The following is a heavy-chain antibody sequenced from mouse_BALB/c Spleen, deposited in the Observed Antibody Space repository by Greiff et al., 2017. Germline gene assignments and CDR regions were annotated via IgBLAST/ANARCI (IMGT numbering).Heavy chain of an antibody. CDR2: ISSGSSTI. V-gene: IGHV5-17*02. J-gene: IGHJ4*01. CDR1: GFTFSSFG. CDR3: ARRKYGNFYAMDY. D-gene: IGHD2-10*02. Sequence: EVKVEESGGGLVQPGGSRKLSCAASGFTFSSFGMHWVRQAPEKGLEWVAYISSGSSTIYYADTVKGRFTISRDNPKNTLFLQMTSLRSEDTAMYYCARRKYGNFYAMDYWGQGTSVTVSS.